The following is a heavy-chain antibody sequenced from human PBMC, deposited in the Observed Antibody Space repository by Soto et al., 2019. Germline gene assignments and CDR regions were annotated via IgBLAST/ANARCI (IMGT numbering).Heavy chain of an antibody. J-gene: IGHJ4*02. D-gene: IGHD3-3*01. CDR3: ARASITIFGVVKGNIDY. CDR1: GYTFTNYD. Sequence: SVKVSCKASGYTFTNYDINWVRRATGQGLEWMGWMNPNSGNTGYAQKFQGRVTMTRNTSISTAYMELSSLRSEDTAVYYCARASITIFGVVKGNIDYWGQGTLVTVSS. CDR2: MNPNSGNT. V-gene: IGHV1-8*01.